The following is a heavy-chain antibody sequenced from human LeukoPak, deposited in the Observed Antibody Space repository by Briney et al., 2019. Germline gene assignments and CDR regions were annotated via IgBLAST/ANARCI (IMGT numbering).Heavy chain of an antibody. J-gene: IGHJ4*02. D-gene: IGHD6-19*01. CDR3: AKESSGGWYFDY. CDR1: GYAFTNYD. CDR2: MHPDNGNT. V-gene: IGHV1-8*01. Sequence: ASVKVSCKTSGYAFTNYDINWVRQAPGQGLEWMGWMHPDNGNTGYAQKFQGRVTMTRNTSITTAYMELRSLRSDDTAVYYCAKESSGGWYFDYWGQGTLVTVSS.